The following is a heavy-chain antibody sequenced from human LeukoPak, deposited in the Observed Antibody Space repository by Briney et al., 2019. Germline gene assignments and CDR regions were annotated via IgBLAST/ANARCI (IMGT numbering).Heavy chain of an antibody. J-gene: IGHJ4*02. V-gene: IGHV4-4*07. CDR1: GGSLKDFY. CDR3: AREAGIIRPLDF. CDR2: ISTTGSP. D-gene: IGHD3-16*02. Sequence: ETLSLTCRISGGSLKDFYWTWIRQPAGKGLEWLGRISTTGSPNYNAYLKSRLTLAIDTSRSQFSLKLSSVTAADTAVYYCAREAGIIRPLDFWGQGLLVTVSS.